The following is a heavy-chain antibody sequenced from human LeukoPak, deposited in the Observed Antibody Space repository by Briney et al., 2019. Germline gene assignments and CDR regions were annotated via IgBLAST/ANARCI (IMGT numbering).Heavy chain of an antibody. V-gene: IGHV3-7*01. J-gene: IGHJ2*01. Sequence: QPGGSLRLSCTASGFTFNTYWMNWVRQAPGKGLEWVANIKQDGSEKFYVDSVKGRFAISRGNAKNSLFLQMNSLRAEDTAVYYCARDHFDLWGRGTLVAVST. CDR3: ARDHFDL. CDR2: IKQDGSEK. CDR1: GFTFNTYW.